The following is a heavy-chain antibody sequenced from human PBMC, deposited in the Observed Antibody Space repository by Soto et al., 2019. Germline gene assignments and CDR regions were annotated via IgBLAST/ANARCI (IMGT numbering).Heavy chain of an antibody. V-gene: IGHV1-58*01. J-gene: IGHJ6*02. CDR3: AAVDYDFWSGYLSMDV. Sequence: EASGKVSCKASGFTFTSSAVQWVRQARGQRLEWIGWIVVGSGNTNYAQKFQERVTITRDMSTSTAYMELSSLRSEDTAVYYCAAVDYDFWSGYLSMDVWGQGTTVTVSS. CDR2: IVVGSGNT. CDR1: GFTFTSSA. D-gene: IGHD3-3*01.